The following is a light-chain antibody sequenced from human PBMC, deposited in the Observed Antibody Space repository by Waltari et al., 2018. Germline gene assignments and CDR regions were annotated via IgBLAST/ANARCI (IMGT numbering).Light chain of an antibody. V-gene: IGKV3-20*01. Sequence: EIVLTQSPGTLSLSPGERATLSCRASQSVSRNYLTWYQQKPGQAPRLLIYDASTRATGVPDRFGGSGSGTDFTLTISRLEPEDFAVYYCQQYGDSPPYTFGQGTRREIK. CDR1: QSVSRNY. J-gene: IGKJ2*01. CDR2: DAS. CDR3: QQYGDSPPYT.